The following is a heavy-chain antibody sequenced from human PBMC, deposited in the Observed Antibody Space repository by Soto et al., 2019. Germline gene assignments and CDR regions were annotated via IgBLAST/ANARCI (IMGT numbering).Heavy chain of an antibody. J-gene: IGHJ6*02. CDR1: GFTFSSYV. CDR2: ISYDGSNK. CDR3: AKAELSYYYYYGMDV. Sequence: GGSLRLSCAASGFTFSSYVMHWVRQAPGKGLEWVAVISYDGSNKYYADSVKGRFTISRDNSKNTLYLQMNSLRAEDTAVYYCAKAELSYYYYYGMDVWGEGPTMTF. V-gene: IGHV3-30*18. D-gene: IGHD1-7*01.